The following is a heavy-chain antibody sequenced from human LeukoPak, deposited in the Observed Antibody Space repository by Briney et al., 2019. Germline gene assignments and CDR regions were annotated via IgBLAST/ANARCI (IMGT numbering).Heavy chain of an antibody. V-gene: IGHV3-53*01. CDR2: IYSGGST. CDR1: GFTVSSNY. Sequence: GGSLRLSCAASGFTVSSNYMGWVRQAPGKGLEWVSVIYSGGSTYYADSVKGRFTISRDNSKNTLYLQMNSLRAEDTAVYYCASSSWYSEYFQHWGQGTLVTVSS. CDR3: ASSSWYSEYFQH. D-gene: IGHD6-13*01. J-gene: IGHJ1*01.